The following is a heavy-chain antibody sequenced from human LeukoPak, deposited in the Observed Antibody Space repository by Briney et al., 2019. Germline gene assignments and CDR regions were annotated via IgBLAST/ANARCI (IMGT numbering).Heavy chain of an antibody. Sequence: PGGSLRLSCAASGFTFSSYEMNWVRQAPGKGLEWVSYISSSGSTIYYADSVKGRFTISRDNAKNSLYLQMNSLRAEDTAVYYCARDLNDYGLDYWGQGTLVTVSS. CDR2: ISSSGSTI. V-gene: IGHV3-48*03. CDR3: ARDLNDYGLDY. D-gene: IGHD4-17*01. J-gene: IGHJ4*02. CDR1: GFTFSSYE.